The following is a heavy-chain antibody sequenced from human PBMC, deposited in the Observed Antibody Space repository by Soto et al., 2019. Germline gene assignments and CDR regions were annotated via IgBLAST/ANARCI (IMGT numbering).Heavy chain of an antibody. CDR2: IHYSGST. CDR1: GASMRSHY. J-gene: IGHJ4*02. Sequence: QVQLQESGPGLVKPSETLSLTCNVSGASMRSHYWSWIRQPPGKGLEWIAYIHYSGSTNYNPSLESRLTISVDPSKNQLSLKMTSVTAADTAMYYCARDRSLIGDANFDYWGRGTLVTVSS. V-gene: IGHV4-59*11. D-gene: IGHD2-8*01. CDR3: ARDRSLIGDANFDY.